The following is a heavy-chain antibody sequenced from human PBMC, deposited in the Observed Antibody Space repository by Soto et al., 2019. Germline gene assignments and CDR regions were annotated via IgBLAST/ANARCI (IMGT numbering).Heavy chain of an antibody. V-gene: IGHV1-46*02. Sequence: EASVKVSCKASGYTFNGYYMHWVRQAPGQGLEWMGRINPSSGSTNYAQKFQGWVTMTRDTSTSTVYMELSSLRSEDTAVYYCARAGTRFLAWFPGPWGQGTLVTVSS. CDR3: ARAGTRFLAWFPGP. J-gene: IGHJ5*02. CDR2: INPSSGST. CDR1: GYTFNGYY. D-gene: IGHD3-3*01.